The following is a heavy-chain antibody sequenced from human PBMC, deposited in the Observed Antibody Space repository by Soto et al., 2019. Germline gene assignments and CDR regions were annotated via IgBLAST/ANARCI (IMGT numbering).Heavy chain of an antibody. D-gene: IGHD7-27*01. CDR1: GFIFSSST. J-gene: IGHJ4*02. Sequence: GGSLRLSCAASGFIFSSSTMGWVRQAPGTGLEWVSAIVGSGGLTSYADSVKGRFTISRDNSKNSLHLQMTSLRVEDTAVYYCAKCTAFMSTGALCSFDFWGQGTQVTVSS. V-gene: IGHV3-23*01. CDR3: AKCTAFMSTGALCSFDF. CDR2: IVGSGGLT.